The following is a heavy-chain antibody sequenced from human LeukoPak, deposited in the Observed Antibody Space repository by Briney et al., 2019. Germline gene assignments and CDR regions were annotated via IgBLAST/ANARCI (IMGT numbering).Heavy chain of an antibody. CDR1: GFTFSTSW. Sequence: PGGSLRPSCAASGFTFSTSWIDWVRQAPGKGLEWVAKIKEDGSQKYYVDSVKGRFTISKDNAKNSLYLQMNSLRPEDTAVYYCARDRGYSSFDYWGEGAVVTVPS. CDR3: ARDRGYSSFDY. D-gene: IGHD5-18*01. J-gene: IGHJ4*02. CDR2: IKEDGSQK. V-gene: IGHV3-7*05.